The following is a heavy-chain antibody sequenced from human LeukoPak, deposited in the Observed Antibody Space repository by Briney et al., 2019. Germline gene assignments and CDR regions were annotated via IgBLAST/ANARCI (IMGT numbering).Heavy chain of an antibody. CDR2: ITYSGST. D-gene: IGHD6-13*01. J-gene: IGHJ4*02. Sequence: SETLSLTRTVSGGSISGYYWSWIRQPPGKGLEWIDYITYSGSTNYNPSLKSRVTMSVDTSKNQFSLRLSSVTAADTAVYYCARHGSSYSFDCWGQGILVTVSS. V-gene: IGHV4-59*08. CDR3: ARHGSSYSFDC. CDR1: GGSISGYY.